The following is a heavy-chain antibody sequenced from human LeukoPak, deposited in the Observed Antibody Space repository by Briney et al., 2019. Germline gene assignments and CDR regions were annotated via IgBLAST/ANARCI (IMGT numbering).Heavy chain of an antibody. CDR2: IYYSGST. J-gene: IGHJ3*02. V-gene: IGHV4-59*08. Sequence: SETLSLTCTVSGGSISSYYWSWIRQPPGKGLEWIGYIYYSGSTNYNPSLKSRVTISVDTSKNQFSLKLSSVTAADTAVYYCARSRPYYYDSSGYLLDLDAFDIWGQGTMVTVSS. D-gene: IGHD3-22*01. CDR1: GGSISSYY. CDR3: ARSRPYYYDSSGYLLDLDAFDI.